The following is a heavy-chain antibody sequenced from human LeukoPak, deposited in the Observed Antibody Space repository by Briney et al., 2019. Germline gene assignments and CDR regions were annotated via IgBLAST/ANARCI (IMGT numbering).Heavy chain of an antibody. D-gene: IGHD2-15*01. CDR1: GYTFTSYD. CDR3: ARGGYCSGGSCLRSRNAFDI. V-gene: IGHV1-8*01. J-gene: IGHJ3*02. Sequence: ASVKVSCKASGYTFTSYDINWVRQATGQGLEWMGWTNPNSGNTGYAQKFQGRVTMTRNTSISTAYMELSSLRFEDTAVYYCARGGYCSGGSCLRSRNAFDIWGQGTMVTVSS. CDR2: TNPNSGNT.